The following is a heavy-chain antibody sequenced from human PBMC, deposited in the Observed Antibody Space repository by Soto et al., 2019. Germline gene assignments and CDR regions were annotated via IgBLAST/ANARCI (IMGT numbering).Heavy chain of an antibody. V-gene: IGHV5-10-1*01. Sequence: GESLKISCKGSGYTFTNYWISWVRQMXGKGLEWMGRIDPSDSYTKYSPSFEGHVTISADKSISTAYLQWSSLKASDTAMYYCTSLKYDSTGYYIDYWGQGTLVT. J-gene: IGHJ4*02. CDR1: GYTFTNYW. CDR3: TSLKYDSTGYYIDY. D-gene: IGHD3-22*01. CDR2: IDPSDSYT.